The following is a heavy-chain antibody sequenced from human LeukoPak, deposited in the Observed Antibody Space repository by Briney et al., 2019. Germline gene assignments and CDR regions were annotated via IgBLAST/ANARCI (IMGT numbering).Heavy chain of an antibody. Sequence: ASVTVSCKASGGTFISYAISWVRQAPGQGLEWMGGIIPIFGTANYAQKFQGRVTITADKSTSTAYMELSSLRSEDTAVYYCARRAAAGPEFDYWGQGTLVTVSS. V-gene: IGHV1-69*06. CDR3: ARRAAAGPEFDY. CDR1: GGTFISYA. J-gene: IGHJ4*02. D-gene: IGHD6-13*01. CDR2: IIPIFGTA.